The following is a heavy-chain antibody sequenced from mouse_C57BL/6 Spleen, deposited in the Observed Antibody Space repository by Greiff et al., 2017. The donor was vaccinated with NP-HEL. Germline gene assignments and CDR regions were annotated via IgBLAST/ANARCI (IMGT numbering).Heavy chain of an antibody. CDR3: TVIQQYAMDY. Sequence: EVKVEESGGGLVKPGGSLKLSCAASGFTFSRYTMSWVRQTPEKRLEWVATLSGGGGNTYYPDSVKGRFTIYRDHAQNTLSLQMSSRRSEDTALCYATVIQQYAMDYWGQGTSVTVSS. D-gene: IGHD2-5*01. CDR2: LSGGGGNT. CDR1: GFTFSRYT. V-gene: IGHV5-9*01. J-gene: IGHJ4*01.